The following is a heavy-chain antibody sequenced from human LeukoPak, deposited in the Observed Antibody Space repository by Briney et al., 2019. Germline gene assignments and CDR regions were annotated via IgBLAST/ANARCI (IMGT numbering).Heavy chain of an antibody. J-gene: IGHJ3*02. V-gene: IGHV1-18*01. CDR1: GYTFISYG. CDR3: VRFEGSSNWYNAFDI. D-gene: IGHD6-13*01. CDR2: ISTYNGNT. Sequence: ASVKVSCKASGYTFISYGISWVRQAPGQGLEWMGWISTYNGNTKSAQKLQGRVTMTTDTSTSTAYMELRSLRSDDTAVYYCVRFEGSSNWYNAFDIWGQGTMVTVSS.